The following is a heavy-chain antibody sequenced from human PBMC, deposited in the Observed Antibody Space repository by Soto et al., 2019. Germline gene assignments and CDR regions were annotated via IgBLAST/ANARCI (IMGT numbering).Heavy chain of an antibody. CDR2: LNPITGGT. CDR3: TRDLDY. V-gene: IGHV1-2*02. Sequence: QVQLVQSGAEVKKPRASVKVSCKPSGYSLTGYYMHWVRQAPGQGLEWMGWLNPITGGTNYTQKFQGRVTMTRDTSIGTAYMELSGLRSDDTAVYFCTRDLDYWGQGTLVTVSS. CDR1: GYSLTGYY. J-gene: IGHJ4*02.